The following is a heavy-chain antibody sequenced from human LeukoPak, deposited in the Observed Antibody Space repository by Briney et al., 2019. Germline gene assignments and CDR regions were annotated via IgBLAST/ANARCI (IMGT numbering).Heavy chain of an antibody. Sequence: SETLSLTCTVSGGSISSSSYYWGWIRQPPGKGLEWIGSIYYSGSTYYNPSLKSRVTISVDTSKNQFSLKLSSVTAADTAVYYCARAQPPIAAAGTVWFDPWGQGTLVTVSS. D-gene: IGHD6-13*01. CDR1: GGSISSSSYY. J-gene: IGHJ5*02. V-gene: IGHV4-39*07. CDR2: IYYSGST. CDR3: ARAQPPIAAAGTVWFDP.